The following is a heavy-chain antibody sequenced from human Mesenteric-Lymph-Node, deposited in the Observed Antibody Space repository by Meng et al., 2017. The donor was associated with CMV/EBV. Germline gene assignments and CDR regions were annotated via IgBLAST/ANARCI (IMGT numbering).Heavy chain of an antibody. Sequence: GGSVSSGSCYWSWIRQPQGKGLGWIGYIYYSGSTNYNPSLKSRVTISVDTSKNQFSLKLSSVTAANTAVYYCARYYDSSGYHGGFDYWGQGTLVTVSS. V-gene: IGHV4-61*06. CDR3: ARYYDSSGYHGGFDY. CDR1: GGSVSSGSCY. J-gene: IGHJ4*02. CDR2: IYYSGST. D-gene: IGHD3-22*01.